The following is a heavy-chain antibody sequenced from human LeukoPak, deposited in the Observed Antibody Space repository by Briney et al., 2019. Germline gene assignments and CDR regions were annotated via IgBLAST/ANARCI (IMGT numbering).Heavy chain of an antibody. Sequence: SETLSLTCAVSGGSISSGGYSWSWIRQPPGKGLEWIGYIYHSGSTYYNPPLKSRVTISVDRSKNQFSLKLSSVTAADTAVYYCARSNGSGSYYNWFDPWGQGTLVTVSS. V-gene: IGHV4-30-2*01. CDR2: IYHSGST. CDR3: ARSNGSGSYYNWFDP. CDR1: GGSISSGGYS. J-gene: IGHJ5*02. D-gene: IGHD3-10*01.